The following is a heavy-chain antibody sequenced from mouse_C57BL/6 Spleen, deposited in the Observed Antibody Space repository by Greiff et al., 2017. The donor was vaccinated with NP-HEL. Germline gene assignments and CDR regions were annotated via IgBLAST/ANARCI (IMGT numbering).Heavy chain of an antibody. J-gene: IGHJ4*01. CDR3: ARDDYGDYYAMDY. CDR2: INPNNGGT. V-gene: IGHV1-26*01. D-gene: IGHD1-1*01. Sequence: EVQLQQSGPELVKPGASVKISCKASGYTFTDYYMNWVKQSHGKSLEWIGDINPNNGGTSYNQKFKGKATLTVDKSSSTAYMELRSLTSEDSAVYYCARDDYGDYYAMDYWGQGTSVTVSS. CDR1: GYTFTDYY.